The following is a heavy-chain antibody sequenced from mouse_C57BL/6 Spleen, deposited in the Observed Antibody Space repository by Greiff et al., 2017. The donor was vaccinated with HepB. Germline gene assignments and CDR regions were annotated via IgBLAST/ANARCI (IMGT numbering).Heavy chain of an antibody. Sequence: QVQLQQPGAELVKPGASVKVSCKASGYTFTSYWMHWVKQRPGQGLEWIGRIHPSDSDTNYNQKFKGKATLTVDKSSSTAYMQLSSLTSEDSAVYYCAIGDYDYDAAYWGQGTLVTVSA. CDR3: AIGDYDYDAAY. J-gene: IGHJ3*01. CDR2: IHPSDSDT. CDR1: GYTFTSYW. V-gene: IGHV1-74*01. D-gene: IGHD2-4*01.